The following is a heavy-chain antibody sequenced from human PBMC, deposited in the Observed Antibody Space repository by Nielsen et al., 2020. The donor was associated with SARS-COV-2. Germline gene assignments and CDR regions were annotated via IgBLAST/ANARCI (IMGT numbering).Heavy chain of an antibody. CDR2: IFYSGST. J-gene: IGHJ5*02. D-gene: IGHD3-3*01. CDR1: GGSISSSSYY. V-gene: IGHV4-39*07. CDR3: ARARDRVTIFGVVRDWFDP. Sequence: SETLSLTCTVSGGSISSSSYYWGWIRQPPGKGLEWIGNIFYSGSTYYNPSLKSRATISVDTSKNQFSLKLSSVTAADTAVYYCARARDRVTIFGVVRDWFDPWGQGTLVTVSS.